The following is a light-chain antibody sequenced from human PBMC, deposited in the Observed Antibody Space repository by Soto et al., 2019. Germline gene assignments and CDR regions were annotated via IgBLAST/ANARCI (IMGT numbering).Light chain of an antibody. V-gene: IGKV2-30*01. CDR2: KAS. CDR3: MQGTHWPPM. J-gene: IGKJ1*01. Sequence: DVVMTQAPLSLPVTLGQPASISCWSSQSLVYSYGNASLNWFQQRPGQFPRRLIDKASKRDSCVPERFCGSGSGTDFLLQINRVEAEDVGIYYCMQGTHWPPMFGRWTSVEIK. CDR1: QSLVYSYGNAS.